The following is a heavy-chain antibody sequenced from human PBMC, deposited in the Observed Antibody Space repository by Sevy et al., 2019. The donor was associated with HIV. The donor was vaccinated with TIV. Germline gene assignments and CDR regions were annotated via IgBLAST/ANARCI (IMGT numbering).Heavy chain of an antibody. Sequence: GGSLRLSCAASGFTFSSYGMHWVRQAPGKGLEWVALIWFDGSNKYYADSVKGRFTISRDIAKNTLHLQMTSLRGGDTAGDYCAMDLEFYDNGDYGPAFMPDYWGQGTLVTVSS. J-gene: IGHJ4*02. CDR1: GFTFSSYG. CDR2: IWFDGSNK. V-gene: IGHV3-33*01. D-gene: IGHD4-17*01. CDR3: AMDLEFYDNGDYGPAFMPDY.